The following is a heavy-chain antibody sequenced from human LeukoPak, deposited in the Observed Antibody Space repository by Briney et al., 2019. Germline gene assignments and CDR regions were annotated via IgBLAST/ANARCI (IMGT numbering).Heavy chain of an antibody. D-gene: IGHD2-2*01. CDR1: GGSISSYY. CDR2: IYSSGST. V-gene: IGHV4-59*01. Sequence: SETLSLTCSVSGGSISSYYWTWIRQPPGKGLEWIGYIYSSGSTNYNPSLKSRVTISEDPSRNQFSLKLSSVTAADTAVYYCARDVVVPAVSFRFYYYGMDVWGQGTTVTVSS. CDR3: ARDVVVPAVSFRFYYYGMDV. J-gene: IGHJ6*02.